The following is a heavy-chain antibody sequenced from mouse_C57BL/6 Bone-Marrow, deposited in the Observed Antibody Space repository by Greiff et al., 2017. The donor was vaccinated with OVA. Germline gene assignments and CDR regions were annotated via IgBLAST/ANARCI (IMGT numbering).Heavy chain of an antibody. CDR2: IYPRDGST. J-gene: IGHJ4*01. CDR1: GYTFTSYW. V-gene: IGHV1-7*01. Sequence: QVQLQQSGAELAKPGASVKLSCKASGYTFTSYWMHWVKQRPGQGLEWIGYIYPRDGSTKYNEKFKGKATLTADKSSSTAYMLLNSLTSEDSAVYFCARGDYSYAMDYWGQGTSVTVSS. CDR3: ARGDYSYAMDY. D-gene: IGHD2-4*01.